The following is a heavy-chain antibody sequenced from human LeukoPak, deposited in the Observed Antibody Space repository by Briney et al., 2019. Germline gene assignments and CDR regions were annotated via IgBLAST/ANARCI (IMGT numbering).Heavy chain of an antibody. CDR2: IKDDGSEN. J-gene: IGHJ6*03. CDR3: AELGITMIGGV. V-gene: IGHV3-7*01. CDR1: GFTFRSYW. D-gene: IGHD3-10*02. Sequence: GGSLRLSCVASGFTFRSYWMSWVRQAPGKGLEWVANIKDDGSENYCVDPVKGRFTISRDNAKNSLYLQMNSLRAEDTAVYYCAELGITMIGGVWGKGTTVTISS.